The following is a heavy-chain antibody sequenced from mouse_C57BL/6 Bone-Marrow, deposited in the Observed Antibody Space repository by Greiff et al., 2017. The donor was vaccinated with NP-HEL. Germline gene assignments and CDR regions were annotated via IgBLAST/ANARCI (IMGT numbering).Heavy chain of an antibody. Sequence: QVQLQQPGAELVKPGASVKMSCKASGYTFTSYWITWVKQRPGQGLEWIGDIYPGSGSTNYNEKFKSKATLTVDTSSSTAYMQLSSLTSEDSAVYYCARDGCFYDGSSPWYFDVWGTGTTVTVSS. V-gene: IGHV1-55*01. D-gene: IGHD1-1*01. CDR3: ARDGCFYDGSSPWYFDV. CDR1: GYTFTSYW. CDR2: IYPGSGST. J-gene: IGHJ1*03.